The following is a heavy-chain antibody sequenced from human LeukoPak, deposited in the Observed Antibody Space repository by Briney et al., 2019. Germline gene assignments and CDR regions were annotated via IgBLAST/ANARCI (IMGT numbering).Heavy chain of an antibody. CDR2: MKPSTGDT. CDR1: GYTFTSYD. V-gene: IGHV1-8*01. J-gene: IGHJ4*02. Sequence: GASVKVSCKASGYTFTSYDINWVRQATGQGLEWMGWMKPSTGDTGYARKLEGRVTMTRNTSTRTAYMELSSLRFEDTAVYYCARGDYWAQETLVTVS. CDR3: ARGDY.